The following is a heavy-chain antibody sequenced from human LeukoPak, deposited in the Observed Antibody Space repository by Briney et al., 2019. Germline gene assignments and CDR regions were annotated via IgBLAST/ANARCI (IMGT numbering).Heavy chain of an antibody. J-gene: IGHJ4*02. CDR2: FSRSGPDT. Sequence: GGSLRLSCAASGFTFGSSAMSWVRQAPGKGPEWVSTFSRSGPDTYYADSVKGRFTIFRDNSKNTLYLQMNSLGAEDTAVYYCAKGSPGSWYYFDYWGRGTLVTVSS. CDR1: GFTFGSSA. CDR3: AKGSPGSWYYFDY. V-gene: IGHV3-23*01. D-gene: IGHD6-13*01.